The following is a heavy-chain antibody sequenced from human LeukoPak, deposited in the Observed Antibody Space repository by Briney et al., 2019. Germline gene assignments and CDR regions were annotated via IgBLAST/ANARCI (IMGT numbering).Heavy chain of an antibody. CDR1: GVSISSDY. V-gene: IGHV4-59*01. Sequence: SQTLSLTCTVSGVSISSDYRSWIRQPPGKGLEWIGYIYYSGTTNYNPSLKSRVIISIDTSKNQFSLKLSSVTAADTAVYYCARVGRWMATISYWYFDLLGRGTLVTVSS. J-gene: IGHJ2*01. CDR3: ARVGRWMATISYWYFDL. CDR2: IYYSGTT. D-gene: IGHD5-24*01.